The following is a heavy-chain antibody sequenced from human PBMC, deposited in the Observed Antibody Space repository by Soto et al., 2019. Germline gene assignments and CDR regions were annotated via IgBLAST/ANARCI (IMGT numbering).Heavy chain of an antibody. CDR3: ARDRIPTGMDV. V-gene: IGHV3-66*01. CDR1: GFTVSSNY. Sequence: EVQLVESGGGLVQPGGSLRLSCAASGFTVSSNYMSWVRQAPGKGLEWVSVIYSGGSTYYADSVKGRFTISRDNAKNTLYLQMNSLRAEDTAVYYCARDRIPTGMDVWGQGTTVTVSS. J-gene: IGHJ6*02. CDR2: IYSGGST.